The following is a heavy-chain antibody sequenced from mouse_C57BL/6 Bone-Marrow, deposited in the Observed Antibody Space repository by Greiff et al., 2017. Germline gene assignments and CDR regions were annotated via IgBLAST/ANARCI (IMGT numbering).Heavy chain of an antibody. CDR2: IWSGGST. J-gene: IGHJ4*01. CDR3: ASSTVVAKVYAMDY. CDR1: GFSLTSYG. Sequence: QVQLKESGPGLVQPSQSLSITCTVSGFSLTSYGVHWVRQSPGKGLEWLGVIWSGGSTDYNAAFISRLSISKDNSKSQVFFKMNSLQADDTAIYYCASSTVVAKVYAMDYWGQGTSVTVSS. V-gene: IGHV2-2*01. D-gene: IGHD1-1*01.